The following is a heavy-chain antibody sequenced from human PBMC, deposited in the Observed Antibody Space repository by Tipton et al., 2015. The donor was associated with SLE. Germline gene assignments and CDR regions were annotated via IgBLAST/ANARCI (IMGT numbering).Heavy chain of an antibody. J-gene: IGHJ4*02. V-gene: IGHV3-49*04. D-gene: IGHD3-10*01. Sequence: SLRLSCTASGFTFGDYAMSWVRQAPGKGLEWVGFIRSKAYGGTTENAASVKGRFTISRDESKSIAYQQMNSLKTEDTAVYYCTRGRVLWFGELFPFDYWGQGTLVTVSS. CDR1: GFTFGDYA. CDR2: IRSKAYGGTT. CDR3: TRGRVLWFGELFPFDY.